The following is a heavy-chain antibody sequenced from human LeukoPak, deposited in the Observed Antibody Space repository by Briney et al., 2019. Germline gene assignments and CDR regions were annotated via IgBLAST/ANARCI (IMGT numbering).Heavy chain of an antibody. CDR3: ARDLNYDYVWGSYRQEDWFDP. Sequence: GASVKVSCKASGYTFTGYYMHWVRQAPGQGLEWMGWINPNSGGTNYAQKFQGRVTMTRDTSISTAYMELSRLRSDDTAVYYCARDLNYDYVWGSYRQEDWFDPWGQGTLVTVSS. V-gene: IGHV1-2*02. CDR2: INPNSGGT. D-gene: IGHD3-16*02. CDR1: GYTFTGYY. J-gene: IGHJ5*02.